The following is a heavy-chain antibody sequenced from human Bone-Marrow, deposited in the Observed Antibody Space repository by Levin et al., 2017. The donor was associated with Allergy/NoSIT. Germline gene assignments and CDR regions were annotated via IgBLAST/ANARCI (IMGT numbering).Heavy chain of an antibody. D-gene: IGHD4-17*01. Sequence: GGSLRLSCAASGFTFSTFNMHWVRQAPGKGLEWVSYISSSSSIIYYADSVKGRFTISRDNAKNSLYLQMNSLRAEDTAEYYCARDDGDSYWYFDPWGRGTLVTVSS. CDR1: GFTFSTFN. V-gene: IGHV3-48*01. CDR3: ARDDGDSYWYFDP. CDR2: ISSSSSII. J-gene: IGHJ2*01.